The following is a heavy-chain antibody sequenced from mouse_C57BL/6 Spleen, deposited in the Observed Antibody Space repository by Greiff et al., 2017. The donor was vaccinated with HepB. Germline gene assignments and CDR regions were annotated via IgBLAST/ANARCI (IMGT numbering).Heavy chain of an antibody. CDR1: GYTFTEYT. D-gene: IGHD1-1*01. Sequence: QVQLQQSGAELVKPGASVKLSCKASGYTFTEYTIHWVKQRSGQGLEWIGWFYPGSGSIKYNEKFKDKATLTADKSSSTVYMELSRLTSEGSAVYCCARHEGFYYYGSRYAMDYWGQGTSVTVSS. J-gene: IGHJ4*01. CDR2: FYPGSGSI. CDR3: ARHEGFYYYGSRYAMDY. V-gene: IGHV1-62-2*01.